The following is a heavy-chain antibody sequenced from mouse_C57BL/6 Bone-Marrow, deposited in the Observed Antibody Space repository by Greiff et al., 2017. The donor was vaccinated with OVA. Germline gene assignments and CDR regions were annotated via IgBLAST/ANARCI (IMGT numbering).Heavy chain of an antibody. V-gene: IGHV1-54*01. CDR1: GYAFTNYL. CDR3: ARSGDGYYRDY. Sequence: QVTLKVSGAELVRPGPSVKVSCKASGYAFTNYLIEWVKQRPGQGLEWIGVINPGSGGTNYNEKFKGKATLTADKSSSTAYMQLSSLTSEDSAVYFCARSGDGYYRDYWGQGTTLTVSS. J-gene: IGHJ2*01. CDR2: INPGSGGT. D-gene: IGHD2-3*01.